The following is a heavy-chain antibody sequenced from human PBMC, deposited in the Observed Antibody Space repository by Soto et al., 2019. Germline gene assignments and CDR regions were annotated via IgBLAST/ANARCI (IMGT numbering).Heavy chain of an antibody. Sequence: TLSLTCTVSGGSISSGDYYWSWIRQPPGKGLEWIGYIYYSGSTYYNPSLKSRVTISVDTSKNQFSLKLSSVTAADTAVYYCARDVATMVRGVIVGYYYYGMDVWGQRTTVTVSS. CDR2: IYYSGST. CDR3: ARDVATMVRGVIVGYYYYGMDV. V-gene: IGHV4-30-4*01. CDR1: GGSISSGDYY. D-gene: IGHD3-10*01. J-gene: IGHJ6*02.